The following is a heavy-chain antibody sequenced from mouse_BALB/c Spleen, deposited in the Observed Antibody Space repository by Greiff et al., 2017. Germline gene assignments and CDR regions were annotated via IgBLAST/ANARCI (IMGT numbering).Heavy chain of an antibody. V-gene: IGHV6-6*02. CDR1: GFTFSNYW. CDR2: IRLKSNNYAT. J-gene: IGHJ3*01. D-gene: IGHD2-4*01. CDR3: TRNDYAWFAY. Sequence: EVKLEESGGGLVQPGGSMKLSCVASGFTFSNYWMNWVRQSPEKGLEWVAEIRLKSNNYATHYAESVKGRFTISRDDSKSSVYLQMNNLRAEDTGIYYCTRNDYAWFAYWGQGTLVTVSA.